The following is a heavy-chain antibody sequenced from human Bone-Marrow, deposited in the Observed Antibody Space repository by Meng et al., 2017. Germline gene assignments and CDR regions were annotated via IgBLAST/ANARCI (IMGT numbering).Heavy chain of an antibody. D-gene: IGHD4-11*01. CDR3: ARGPTTMAHDFDY. Sequence: QVQPQRWGAGLLKPSETLSLTCVVSGGSFSDYYWSWIRQPPGKGLEWIGEINHSGSTNYNPSLESRATISVDMSQNNLSLKLSSVTAADSAVYYCARGPTTMAHDFDYWGQGTLVTVSS. CDR2: INHSGST. CDR1: GGSFSDYY. J-gene: IGHJ4*02. V-gene: IGHV4-34*01.